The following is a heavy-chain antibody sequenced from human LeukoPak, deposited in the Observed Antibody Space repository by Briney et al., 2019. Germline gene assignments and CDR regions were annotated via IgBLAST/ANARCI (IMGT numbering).Heavy chain of an antibody. CDR1: GFTVNSNY. CDR3: ASLTGDDAFDI. D-gene: IGHD7-27*01. J-gene: IGHJ3*02. Sequence: GGSLRLSCVVSGFTVNSNYMTWVRQAPGQGLEWVSVLYSGGATYYAASVKGRFTISRDNSKNTLYLQMNSLRAEDTAVYYCASLTGDDAFDIWGQGTMVTVSS. V-gene: IGHV3-66*01. CDR2: LYSGGAT.